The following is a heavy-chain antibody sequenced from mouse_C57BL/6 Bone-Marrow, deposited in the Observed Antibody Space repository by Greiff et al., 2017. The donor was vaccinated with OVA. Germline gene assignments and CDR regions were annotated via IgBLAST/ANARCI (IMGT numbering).Heavy chain of an antibody. J-gene: IGHJ2*01. D-gene: IGHD2-10*02. CDR3: ARSGYGNCLRY. CDR2: IHPNSGST. CDR1: GYTFTSYW. Sequence: QVQLQQSGAELVKPGASVKLSCKASGYTFTSYWMHWVKQRPGQGLEWIGMIHPNSGSTNYNEKFKSKATLTVDKSSSTAYMQLSSLTSEDSAVYYCARSGYGNCLRYWGQGTTLTVSS. V-gene: IGHV1-64*01.